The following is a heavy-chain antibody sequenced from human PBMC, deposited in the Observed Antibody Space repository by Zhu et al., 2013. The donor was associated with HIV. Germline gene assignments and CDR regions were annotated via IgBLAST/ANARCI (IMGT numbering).Heavy chain of an antibody. CDR3: ARVLYYYDSSGYYYTYYYGMDV. Sequence: VQLVQSGAEVKRPESSVKVSCKASGGTFGSSAFSWVRQAPGHGLEWMGGVIPRFGPPKYAQMFQGRVTITADLSTSTVYMEMSRLRSDDTAVYYCARVLYYYDSSGYYYTYYYGMDVWGQGTTVTVSS. CDR1: GGTFGSSA. D-gene: IGHD3-22*01. J-gene: IGHJ6*02. V-gene: IGHV1-69*01. CDR2: VIPRFGPP.